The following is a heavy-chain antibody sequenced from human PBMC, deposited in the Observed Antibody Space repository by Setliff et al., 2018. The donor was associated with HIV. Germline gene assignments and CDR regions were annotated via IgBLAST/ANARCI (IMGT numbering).Heavy chain of an antibody. CDR2: VRGIAYGGTT. CDR3: TRDGGGDYGVYAPDY. D-gene: IGHD4-17*01. CDR1: GFSIDDYA. J-gene: IGHJ4*02. V-gene: IGHV3-49*03. Sequence: GSLRLSCTASGFSIDDYAMNWFRQAPGRGLEWVGLVRGIAYGGTTEYAASVRGRFTISRDDSKNIAYLQMNSLKTEDKAVYFCTRDGGGDYGVYAPDYWGQGTLVTVSS.